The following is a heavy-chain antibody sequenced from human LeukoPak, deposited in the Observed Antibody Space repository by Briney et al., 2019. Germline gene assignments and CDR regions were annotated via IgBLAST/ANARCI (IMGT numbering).Heavy chain of an antibody. D-gene: IGHD2-21*02. V-gene: IGHV1-2*02. CDR3: AILAYCGGDCYDAFDI. Sequence: ASVKVSCKASGYTFTSYYMHWVRQAPGQGLEWMGWINPNSGGTNYAQKFQGRVTLTRDTSISTAYMELSRLRSDDTALYYCAILAYCGGDCYDAFDIWGQGTKVTVSS. CDR2: INPNSGGT. CDR1: GYTFTSYY. J-gene: IGHJ3*02.